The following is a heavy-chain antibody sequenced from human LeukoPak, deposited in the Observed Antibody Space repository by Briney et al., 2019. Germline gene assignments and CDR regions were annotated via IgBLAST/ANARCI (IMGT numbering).Heavy chain of an antibody. CDR1: GDTFTSYG. J-gene: IGHJ4*02. Sequence: AAVKVSCNASGDTFTSYGISWVRHAPGQGLEWMGWISAYNGNTNYAQKLQGRVTMTTDTSTSTAYMELRSLRSDDTAVYYCVADHPYFDYWGQGTLITVSP. CDR2: ISAYNGNT. CDR3: VADHPYFDY. V-gene: IGHV1-18*01.